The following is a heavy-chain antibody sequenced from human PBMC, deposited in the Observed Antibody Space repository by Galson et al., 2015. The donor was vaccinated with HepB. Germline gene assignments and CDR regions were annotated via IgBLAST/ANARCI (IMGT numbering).Heavy chain of an antibody. CDR2: ISAYNGNT. D-gene: IGHD2-15*01. CDR3: ARGEARFTATPVEY. Sequence: SVKVSCKASGYTFTSYGISWVRQAPGQGLEWMGWISAYNGNTNYAQKLQGRVTMTTDTSTSTAYMELRSLRSDDTAVYYCARGEARFTATPVEYWGQGTLVTVSS. V-gene: IGHV1-18*01. J-gene: IGHJ4*02. CDR1: GYTFTSYG.